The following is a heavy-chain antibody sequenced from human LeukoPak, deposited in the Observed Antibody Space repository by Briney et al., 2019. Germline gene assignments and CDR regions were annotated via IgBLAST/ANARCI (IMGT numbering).Heavy chain of an antibody. CDR1: RGSISSYY. Sequence: SETLSLTCTVSRGSISSYYWSWIRQPAGKGLEWIGRIYTSGSTNYNPSLKSRVTMSVDTSKNQFSLKLSSVTSADTAVYYCASVYGRPHLSSVSYMFDYWDQGTLVTVSS. J-gene: IGHJ4*02. CDR3: ASVYGRPHLSSVSYMFDY. V-gene: IGHV4-4*07. CDR2: IYTSGST. D-gene: IGHD1-26*01.